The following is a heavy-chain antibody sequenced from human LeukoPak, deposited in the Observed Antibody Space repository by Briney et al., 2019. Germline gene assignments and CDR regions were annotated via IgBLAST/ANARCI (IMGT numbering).Heavy chain of an antibody. CDR1: GFTFDNYA. J-gene: IGHJ3*02. V-gene: IGHV3-9*03. CDR3: AKGGYSGYGYVAGALDI. D-gene: IGHD5-12*01. CDR2: ISWNRNTI. Sequence: QAGGSLRLSCVVSGFTFDNYAMHWVRQAPGKGLEWVSGISWNRNTIGYADSVKGRFTISRDNAKNSLYLQMNSLRAEDMALYYCAKGGYSGYGYVAGALDIWGQGTMVTVSS.